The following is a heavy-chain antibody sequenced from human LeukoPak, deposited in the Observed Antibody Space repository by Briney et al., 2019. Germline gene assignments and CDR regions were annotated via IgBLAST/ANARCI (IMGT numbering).Heavy chain of an antibody. CDR3: ARVGYAFDI. J-gene: IGHJ3*02. Sequence: GGSLRLSCVASGFTFSSYSMNWVRQAPGKGLEWVSYISSSSSTIYYADSVKGRFTISRDNAKNSLYLQMNRLRDEDTAVYYCARVGYAFDIWGQGTMVTVSS. CDR2: ISSSSSTI. CDR1: GFTFSSYS. V-gene: IGHV3-48*02.